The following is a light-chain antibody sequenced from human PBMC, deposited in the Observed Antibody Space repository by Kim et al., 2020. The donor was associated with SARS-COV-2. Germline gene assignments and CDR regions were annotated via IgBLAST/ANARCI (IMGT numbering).Light chain of an antibody. J-gene: IGLJ3*02. CDR3: QVWDSSTV. V-gene: IGLV3-9*01. Sequence: VSVAMGRTARITCGGDNIGGKNVHWYQQKPGQAPVLVIYRDSNRPSGIPERFSGSNSGNTATLTISRAQAGDEADYYCQVWDSSTVFGGGTQLTVL. CDR2: RDS. CDR1: NIGGKN.